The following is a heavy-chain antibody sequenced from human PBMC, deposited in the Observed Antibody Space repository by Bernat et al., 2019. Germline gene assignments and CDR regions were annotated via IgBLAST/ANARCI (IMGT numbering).Heavy chain of an antibody. D-gene: IGHD1-26*01. CDR2: ISGSGDST. Sequence: EVQLLESGGGLVQPGGSLRLSCAASGFTFSSNAMTWVRQAPGKGLEWVAAISGSGDSTYYADSVKGRFTISRDNSKDTLYVQMNSLGAEDTAVYYCARDSGSYSSDFDYWGQGTLVTVSS. CDR3: ARDSGSYSSDFDY. V-gene: IGHV3-23*01. CDR1: GFTFSSNA. J-gene: IGHJ4*02.